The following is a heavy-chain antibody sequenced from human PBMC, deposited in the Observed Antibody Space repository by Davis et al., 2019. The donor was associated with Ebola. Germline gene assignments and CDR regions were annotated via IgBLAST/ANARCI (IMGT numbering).Heavy chain of an antibody. Sequence: GESLKISCAASGLTFSDYAMSWVRQAPGKGLEWVSAIRGSGDDTYYADSVKGRFTISRDNSKNTLYLQMNSLRAEDTAVYYCAKGDCGGDCYSIAGFDYWGQGTLVTVSS. J-gene: IGHJ4*02. V-gene: IGHV3-23*01. CDR3: AKGDCGGDCYSIAGFDY. CDR2: IRGSGDDT. D-gene: IGHD2-21*01. CDR1: GLTFSDYA.